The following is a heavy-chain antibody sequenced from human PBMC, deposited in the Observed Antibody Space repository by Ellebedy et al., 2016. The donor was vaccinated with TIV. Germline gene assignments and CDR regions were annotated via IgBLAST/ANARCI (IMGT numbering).Heavy chain of an antibody. V-gene: IGHV3-11*06. CDR3: AREGNHKPFDY. CDR1: GFTFSDYH. CDR2: INTGSSYT. Sequence: GESLKISCAASGFTFSDYHMSWIRQAPGRGLERISYINTGSSYTKYADSVWGRFTISRDNSKRSLYLQMNNLRVEDTGVYYCAREGNHKPFDYWGQGTLVTVSS. J-gene: IGHJ4*02. D-gene: IGHD3-10*01.